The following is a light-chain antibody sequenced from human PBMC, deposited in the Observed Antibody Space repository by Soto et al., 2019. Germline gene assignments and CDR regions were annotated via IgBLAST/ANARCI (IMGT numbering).Light chain of an antibody. CDR2: DAS. CDR3: QQYNSYSVNA. CDR1: QSISGW. J-gene: IGKJ2*01. V-gene: IGKV1-5*01. Sequence: DIRMTQSPYTLSPSVGDRVSITCRASQSISGWLAWYQQKPGKAPKLLIYDASSLESGVTSRFSGSGSGTEFSLTISRLQPDDFATYYCQQYNSYSVNAFGQGTKLEI.